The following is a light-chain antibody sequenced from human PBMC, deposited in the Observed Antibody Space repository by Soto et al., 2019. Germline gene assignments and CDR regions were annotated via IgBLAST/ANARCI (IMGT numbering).Light chain of an antibody. CDR3: QQCANWPPKWT. J-gene: IGKJ1*01. CDR2: GAS. Sequence: EIVMTQSPATLSVSPGERATLSCRAIQRISSNLAWYQHTPGQAPRLLIFGASTRATGIPARFSGSGSETEFTLTISSLEPEDFAVYYCQQCANWPPKWTFGQGTKVDIK. V-gene: IGKV3-15*01. CDR1: QRISSN.